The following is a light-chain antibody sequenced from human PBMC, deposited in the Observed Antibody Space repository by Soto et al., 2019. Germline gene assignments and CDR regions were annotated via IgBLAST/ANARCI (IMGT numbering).Light chain of an antibody. CDR3: QQRSSWPLT. Sequence: EIVLTQSPATLSLSPGERATLSCRASQSVSTFLAWYQQKPGQAPRLLIYDASKRVTGIPARFSGSGSGTDLTLTISSLEPEDFAVYYCQQRSSWPLTFGGGTKVEIK. V-gene: IGKV3-11*01. CDR2: DAS. CDR1: QSVSTF. J-gene: IGKJ4*01.